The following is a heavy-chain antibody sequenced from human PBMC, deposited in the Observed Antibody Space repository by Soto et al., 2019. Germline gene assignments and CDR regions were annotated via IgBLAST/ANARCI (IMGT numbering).Heavy chain of an antibody. V-gene: IGHV4-31*03. CDR3: ARADPDYFEY. CDR1: GGSISSGGYY. CDR2: IYYSGTT. J-gene: IGHJ4*02. Sequence: QVQLQESGPGLVKPSQTLSLTCTVSGGSISSGGYYWSWIRQHPGKGLEWIGYIYYSGTTYYNPSLKSRVTMSVDTSENEFCLQLTSVTAADTAVYYCARADPDYFEYRGQGTLLTAST.